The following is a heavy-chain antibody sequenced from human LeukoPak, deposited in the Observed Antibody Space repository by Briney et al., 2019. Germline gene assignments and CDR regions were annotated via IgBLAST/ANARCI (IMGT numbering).Heavy chain of an antibody. J-gene: IGHJ5*02. D-gene: IGHD3-9*01. Sequence: SVKVSCKASGGTFSSYAISWVRQAPGQGLEWMGGIIPIFGTANYAQKFQGRVTITADESTSTAYMELSSLRSEDTAVYYCARAGLRCFDWLGVFDPWGQGTLVTVSS. CDR2: IIPIFGTA. V-gene: IGHV1-69*13. CDR3: ARAGLRCFDWLGVFDP. CDR1: GGTFSSYA.